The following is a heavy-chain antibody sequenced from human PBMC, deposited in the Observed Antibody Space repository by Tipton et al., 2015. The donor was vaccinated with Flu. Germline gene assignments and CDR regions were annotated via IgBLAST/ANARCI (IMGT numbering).Heavy chain of an antibody. Sequence: TLSLTCTVSGYSVTGGYYWVWIRQPPGKGLEYIGYMFHSGSTYYNPSLRSRVTISVDTSKNQFSLKLSSVTAADTAVYYCAREGVGNAFDIWGQGTTVPVSS. D-gene: IGHD1-26*01. CDR3: AREGVGNAFDI. J-gene: IGHJ3*02. CDR1: GYSVTGGYY. CDR2: MFHSGST. V-gene: IGHV4-38-2*02.